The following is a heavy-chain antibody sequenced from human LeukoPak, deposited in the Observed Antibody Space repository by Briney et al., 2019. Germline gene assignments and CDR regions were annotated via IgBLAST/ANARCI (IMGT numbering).Heavy chain of an antibody. CDR3: AKFLPTHIVVANYYFDY. D-gene: IGHD2-21*01. Sequence: GGSLRLSCAASGFTFSSYAMSWVRQAPGKGLEWVSAISGSGGSTYYADSVKGRFTISRDNSKNTLYLQMNSLRAEDTAVYYCAKFLPTHIVVANYYFDYWRQGTLVTVSS. CDR2: ISGSGGST. V-gene: IGHV3-23*01. J-gene: IGHJ4*02. CDR1: GFTFSSYA.